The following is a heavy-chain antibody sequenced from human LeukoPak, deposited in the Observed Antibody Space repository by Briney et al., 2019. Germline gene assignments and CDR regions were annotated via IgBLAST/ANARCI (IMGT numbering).Heavy chain of an antibody. Sequence: ASVKVSCTASGYTFTSYGISWVRQAPGQGLEWMGWISAYNGNTNYAQKLQGRVTMTTDTSTSTAYMELRSLRSDDTAVYYCAGDVDIVVVPAAMEDDAFDIWGQGTMVTVSS. CDR3: AGDVDIVVVPAAMEDDAFDI. J-gene: IGHJ3*02. V-gene: IGHV1-18*04. CDR1: GYTFTSYG. CDR2: ISAYNGNT. D-gene: IGHD2-2*01.